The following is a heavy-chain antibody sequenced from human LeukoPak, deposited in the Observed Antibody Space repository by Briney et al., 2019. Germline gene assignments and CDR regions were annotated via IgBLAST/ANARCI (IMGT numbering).Heavy chain of an antibody. CDR1: GYTFTGYY. J-gene: IGHJ4*02. V-gene: IGHV1-2*02. CDR3: ARGIAAAGIVYY. Sequence: ASVKVTCKASGYTFTGYYMHWVRQAPGQGLEWMGWINPNSGGTNYAQKFQGRVTMTRDTSISTAYMELSRLRSDDTAVYYCARGIAAAGIVYYWGQGTLVTVSS. CDR2: INPNSGGT. D-gene: IGHD6-13*01.